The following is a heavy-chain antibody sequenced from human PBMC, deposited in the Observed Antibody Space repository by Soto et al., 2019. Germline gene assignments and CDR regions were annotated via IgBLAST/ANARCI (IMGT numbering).Heavy chain of an antibody. CDR1: GYSFTRYW. J-gene: IGHJ5*02. Sequence: GESLKISCKGSGYSFTRYWISWVRQMPGKGLEWMGRIDPSDSYTNYGPSFQGHVTMSVDKSTSTAYLQWSSLKASDTAMYYCARMDGLVRGITKNWFDPWGQGTLVTVSS. D-gene: IGHD3-10*01. CDR2: IDPSDSYT. CDR3: ARMDGLVRGITKNWFDP. V-gene: IGHV5-10-1*01.